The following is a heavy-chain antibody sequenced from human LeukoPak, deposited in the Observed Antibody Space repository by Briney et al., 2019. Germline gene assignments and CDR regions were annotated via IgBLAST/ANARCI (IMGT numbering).Heavy chain of an antibody. Sequence: ASVKVSCKASGYTFTSYAMNWVRQAPGQGLEWMGWINTNTGNPTYAQGFTGRFVFSLDTSVSTAYLQISSLKAEDTAVYYCATLPPICSSTSCYTSGSLDFDYWGQGTLATVSS. CDR2: INTNTGNP. V-gene: IGHV7-4-1*02. D-gene: IGHD2-2*02. J-gene: IGHJ4*02. CDR3: ATLPPICSSTSCYTSGSLDFDY. CDR1: GYTFTSYA.